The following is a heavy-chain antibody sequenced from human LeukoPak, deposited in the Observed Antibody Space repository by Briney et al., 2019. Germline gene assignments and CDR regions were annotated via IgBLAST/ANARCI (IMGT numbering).Heavy chain of an antibody. CDR3: ARAPTYAYFDY. CDR2: IYHSGST. D-gene: IGHD2-8*01. Sequence: SQTLSPTCAVSGGSISSGGYSWSWIRQPPGKGLEWIGYIYHSGSTYYNPSLKSRVTISVDRSKNQFSLKLSSVTAADTAVYYCARAPTYAYFDYWGQGTLVTVSS. J-gene: IGHJ4*02. V-gene: IGHV4-30-2*01. CDR1: GGSISSGGYS.